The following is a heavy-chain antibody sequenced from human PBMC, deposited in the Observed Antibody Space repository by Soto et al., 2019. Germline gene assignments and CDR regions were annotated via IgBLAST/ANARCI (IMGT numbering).Heavy chain of an antibody. CDR3: ARGRIAAAGRPTYFQH. V-gene: IGHV3-21*01. J-gene: IGHJ1*01. Sequence: EVQLVESGGGLVKPGGSLRLSCAASGFTFSSYSMNWVRQAPGKGLEWVSSISSSSSYIYYADSVKGRFTISRDNAKTSLYLQMNSLRAEDTAVYYCARGRIAAAGRPTYFQHWGQGTLVTVSS. CDR1: GFTFSSYS. CDR2: ISSSSSYI. D-gene: IGHD6-13*01.